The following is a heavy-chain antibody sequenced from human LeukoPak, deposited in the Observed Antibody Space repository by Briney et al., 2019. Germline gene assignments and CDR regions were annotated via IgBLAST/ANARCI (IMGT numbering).Heavy chain of an antibody. J-gene: IGHJ4*02. V-gene: IGHV3-7*01. D-gene: IGHD3-3*01. CDR3: ATDRGWRTSGYYLYYFEY. CDR1: GFIFTNYF. Sequence: GGSLRHSCAASGFIFTNYFMSWVRQAPGKGLEWVASIKHDGSEKYYVDSVRGRFTISRDNTMNSLYLQMSSLRAEDTAVYYCATDRGWRTSGYYLYYFEYWGQGTLVTYSS. CDR2: IKHDGSEK.